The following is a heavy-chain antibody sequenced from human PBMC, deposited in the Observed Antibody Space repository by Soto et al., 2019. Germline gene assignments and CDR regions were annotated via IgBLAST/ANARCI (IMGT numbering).Heavy chain of an antibody. D-gene: IGHD5-18*01. CDR2: INHSGGT. Sequence: SETLSLTCAVYGGSFIGYYWSWIRQPPGKGLEWIGEINHSGGTNYNPSLKSRVTISVDTSKNQFSLKLSSVTAADTAVYYCARGLRGYSYGFIDYWGQGTLVSVSS. J-gene: IGHJ4*02. CDR1: GGSFIGYY. CDR3: ARGLRGYSYGFIDY. V-gene: IGHV4-34*01.